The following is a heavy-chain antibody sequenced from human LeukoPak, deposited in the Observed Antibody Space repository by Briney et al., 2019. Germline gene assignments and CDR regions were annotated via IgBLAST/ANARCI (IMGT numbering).Heavy chain of an antibody. CDR3: ARGQQLVPHYYYMDV. CDR2: INHSGST. J-gene: IGHJ6*03. D-gene: IGHD6-13*01. CDR1: GGSFSGYY. V-gene: IGHV4-34*01. Sequence: KPSETLSLTCAVYGGSFSGYYWSWIRQPPGKGLEWIGEINHSGSTNYNPSLKSRVTISVDTSKNQFSLKLSSVTAADTAVYYCARGQQLVPHYYYMDVWGKGTTVTISS.